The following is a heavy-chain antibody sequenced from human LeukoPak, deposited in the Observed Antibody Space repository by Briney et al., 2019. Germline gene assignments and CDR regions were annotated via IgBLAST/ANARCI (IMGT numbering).Heavy chain of an antibody. J-gene: IGHJ4*02. CDR3: ARRRLPFDY. D-gene: IGHD5-18*01. CDR1: GGSFSGYY. Sequence: PSETLSLTCAVYGGSFSGYYWSWIRQPPGKGLEWIGEINHSGSTNYNSSLKSRVTISVDTSKNQFSLKLSSVTAADTAVYYCARRRLPFDYWGQGTLVTVSS. CDR2: INHSGST. V-gene: IGHV4-34*01.